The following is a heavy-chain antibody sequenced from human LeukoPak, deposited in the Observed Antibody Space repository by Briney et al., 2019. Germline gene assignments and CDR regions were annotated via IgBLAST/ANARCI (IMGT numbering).Heavy chain of an antibody. V-gene: IGHV1-8*01. J-gene: IGHJ5*02. CDR3: ARDRIVATIFRSGWFDP. CDR1: GYTFTSYD. Sequence: ASVRVSCKASGYTFTSYDINWVRQATGQGLEWMGWMNPNSGSTGYAQKFQGRVTMTRNTSISTAYMELSSLRSEDTAVYYCARDRIVATIFRSGWFDPWGQGTLVTVSS. CDR2: MNPNSGST. D-gene: IGHD5-12*01.